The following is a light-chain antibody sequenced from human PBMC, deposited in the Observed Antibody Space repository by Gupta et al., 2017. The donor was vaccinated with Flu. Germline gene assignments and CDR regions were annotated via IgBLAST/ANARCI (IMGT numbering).Light chain of an antibody. Sequence: QSALTQPASVSGSPGQSITIPCTGTTSDVGANNYVSWYQQHPGKAPKLMIYGVSNRPSGVADRFSGSKSGNTASLTISGLEAEDEADYYCSSYRSNNTSFFFGTGTKVTVL. CDR1: TSDVGANNY. J-gene: IGLJ1*01. CDR2: GVS. V-gene: IGLV2-14*01. CDR3: SSYRSNNTSFF.